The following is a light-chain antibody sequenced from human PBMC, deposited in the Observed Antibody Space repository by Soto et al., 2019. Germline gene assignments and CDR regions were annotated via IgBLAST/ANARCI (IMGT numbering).Light chain of an antibody. CDR1: QSIGTW. CDR2: DAS. J-gene: IGKJ4*01. CDR3: QQYNRYPLT. V-gene: IGKV1-5*01. Sequence: DIQMTQSPSTLSASVGDRVTITCRASQSIGTWLAWYQQRPGKAPKLLIYDASTLEGGVPSRFSGSGSGTELTLTISSMQPDDIATYYCQQYNRYPLTYGGGTKVEIK.